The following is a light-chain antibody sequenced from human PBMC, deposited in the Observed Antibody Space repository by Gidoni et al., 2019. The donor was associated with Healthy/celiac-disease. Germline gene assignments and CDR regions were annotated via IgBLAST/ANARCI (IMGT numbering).Light chain of an antibody. V-gene: IGKV1-5*03. CDR3: QQYNSYSYS. Sequence: DIHMIQSPSPRSASVGDRVTITCRASQGSSSWLAWYQQKPGKAPKLLIYKASSLASGVPARFSGSGAGTEFTRTISSLQPDDFATYYCQQYNSYSYSFGQGTKLEIK. CDR2: KAS. J-gene: IGKJ2*03. CDR1: QGSSSW.